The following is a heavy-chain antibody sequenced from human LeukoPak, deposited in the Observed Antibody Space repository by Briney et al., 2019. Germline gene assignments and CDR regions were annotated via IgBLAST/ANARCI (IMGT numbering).Heavy chain of an antibody. D-gene: IGHD6-19*01. CDR1: GGSISSSSYY. CDR3: ARQMRTAVAGPNFDY. J-gene: IGHJ4*02. CDR2: IYYSGTT. Sequence: SETLSLTCTVSGGSISSSSYYWGWIRQPPGKGLEWIGSIYYSGTTYYNPSLKSRVTISVDTSKNQFSLKLSSVTAADTAVCYCARQMRTAVAGPNFDYWGQGTLVTVSS. V-gene: IGHV4-39*01.